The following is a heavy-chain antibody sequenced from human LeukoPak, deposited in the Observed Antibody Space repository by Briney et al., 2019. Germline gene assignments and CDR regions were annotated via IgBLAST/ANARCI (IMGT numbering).Heavy chain of an antibody. Sequence: PGGSLRLSCSASGFTFSRFWMSWVRQAPGKGLEYVALIKQGGSEIYHMDSVKGRFTISRDDATNLLYLQMNSLRVEDTALYYCARYRESESDSEGDYWGQGTLVTVSS. CDR1: GFTFSRFW. CDR3: ARYRESESDSEGDY. J-gene: IGHJ4*02. CDR2: IKQGGSEI. D-gene: IGHD3-16*02. V-gene: IGHV3-7*02.